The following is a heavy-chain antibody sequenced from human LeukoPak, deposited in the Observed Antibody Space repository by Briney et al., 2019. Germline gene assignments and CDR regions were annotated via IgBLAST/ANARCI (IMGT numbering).Heavy chain of an antibody. V-gene: IGHV1-46*01. CDR3: ARGLYCSSTSCYVGFDY. CDR2: INPSGGST. Sequence: ASVKVSCKASGYTFTSYYMHWVRQAPGQGLEWMGTINPSGGSTSYAQKFQGRVTMTRDTSTSTVYMELSSPRSEDTAVYYCARGLYCSSTSCYVGFDYWGQGTLVTVSS. D-gene: IGHD2-2*01. J-gene: IGHJ4*02. CDR1: GYTFTSYY.